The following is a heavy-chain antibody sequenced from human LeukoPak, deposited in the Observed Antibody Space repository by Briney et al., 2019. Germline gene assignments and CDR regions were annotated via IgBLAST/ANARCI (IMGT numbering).Heavy chain of an antibody. CDR2: IIPIFGTA. CDR1: GYTFTSYY. D-gene: IGHD2-2*01. CDR3: ARSNCSSTSCYVYYYYYMDV. Sequence: SVKVSCKASGYTFTSYYMHWVRQAPGQGLEWMGGIIPIFGTANYAQKFQGRVTITADESTSTAYMELSSLRSEDTAVYYCARSNCSSTSCYVYYYYYMDVWGKGTTVTISS. V-gene: IGHV1-69*13. J-gene: IGHJ6*03.